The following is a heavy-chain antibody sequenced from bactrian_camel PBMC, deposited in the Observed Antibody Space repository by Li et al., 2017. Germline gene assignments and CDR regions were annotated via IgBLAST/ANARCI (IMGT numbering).Heavy chain of an antibody. CDR3: ALGCPFVRSGWSLLISSSYNY. CDR1: GFNFGAYC. CDR2: ISGDSRST. D-gene: IGHD1*01. V-gene: IGHV3-2*01. Sequence: VQLVESGGGLVQPGGSLRLSCAASGFNFGAYCMRWVRQAPGKGLEWVSTISGDSRSTSYVDSVKGRFTVSRDNAKNTVYLQMDSLKSEDTAVYYCALGCPFVRSGWSLLISSSYNYWGQGTQVTVS. J-gene: IGHJ4*01.